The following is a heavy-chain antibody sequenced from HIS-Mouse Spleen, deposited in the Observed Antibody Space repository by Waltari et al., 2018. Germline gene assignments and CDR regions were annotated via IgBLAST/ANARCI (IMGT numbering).Heavy chain of an antibody. V-gene: IGHV4-31*03. J-gene: IGHJ5*02. Sequence: QVQLQESGPGLVKPSRTLSLTCTVTGGSISSGGYYWSWIRQHPGKGLEWSGYIYYSGSPYCNPSLKSRVTIAVDTSKNQCSLKLSSVTAADTAVYYCARSPYYDFWSGYSDNWFDPWGQGTLVTVSS. D-gene: IGHD3-3*01. CDR3: ARSPYYDFWSGYSDNWFDP. CDR1: GGSISSGGYY. CDR2: IYYSGSP.